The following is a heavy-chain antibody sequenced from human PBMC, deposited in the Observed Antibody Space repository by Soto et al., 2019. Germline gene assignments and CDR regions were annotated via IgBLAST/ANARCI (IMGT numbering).Heavy chain of an antibody. V-gene: IGHV1-18*01. Sequence: ASAKVSCKASGYTFTSYGISWVRQAPGQGLEWMGWISAYNGNTNYAQKLQGRVTMTTDTSTSTAYMGLRSLRSDDTAVYYCAREGVVAMADNYYYYGMDVWGQGTTVTVSS. J-gene: IGHJ6*02. CDR3: AREGVVAMADNYYYYGMDV. CDR1: GYTFTSYG. D-gene: IGHD2-2*01. CDR2: ISAYNGNT.